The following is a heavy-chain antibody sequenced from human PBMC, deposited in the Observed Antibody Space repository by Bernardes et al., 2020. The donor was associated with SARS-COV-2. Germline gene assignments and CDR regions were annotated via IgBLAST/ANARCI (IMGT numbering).Heavy chain of an antibody. CDR1: GFTFYTRG. D-gene: IGHD3-16*01. Sequence: GGSLRLSCAASGFTFYTRGMNWVRKGPGKGLEWVSTIDSSGSSTYYAGSVKGRFTISRDNSKNTLYLEMNSLRAEDTAVYYCAIEDVRKGEICGGCDDYWRQGTLIT. CDR3: AIEDVRKGEICGGCDDY. CDR2: IDSSGSST. J-gene: IGHJ4*01. V-gene: IGHV3-23*01.